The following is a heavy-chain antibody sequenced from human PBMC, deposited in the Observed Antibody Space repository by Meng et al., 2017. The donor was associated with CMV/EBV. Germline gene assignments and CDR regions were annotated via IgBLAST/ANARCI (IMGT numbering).Heavy chain of an antibody. CDR3: ARDSSSWHSSGRKMGY. J-gene: IGHJ4*02. CDR1: VYTFTSYG. V-gene: IGHV1-18*01. CDR2: ISAYNGNT. Sequence: VYTFTSYGISWVRQAPGQGLEWMEWISAYNGNTNYAQKLKGRVTMTTDTSTSTAYMELRSLRSDDTAVYYCARDSSSWHSSGRKMGYWGQGTLVTVSS. D-gene: IGHD6-19*01.